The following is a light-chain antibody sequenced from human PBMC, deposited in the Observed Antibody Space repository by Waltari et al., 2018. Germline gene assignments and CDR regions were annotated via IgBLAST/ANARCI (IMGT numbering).Light chain of an antibody. CDR3: QSYDRSLSGVV. Sequence: QSVLTQPPSVSGAPGQTVTTSCPGSSSNIGADYGVHWYQHLPGTAPNLLIDNDSNRPSGVPDRFSGSRSGTSASLAITGLQAEDEADYYCQSYDRSLSGVVFGGGTKLTVL. J-gene: IGLJ2*01. CDR2: NDS. V-gene: IGLV1-40*01. CDR1: SSNIGADYG.